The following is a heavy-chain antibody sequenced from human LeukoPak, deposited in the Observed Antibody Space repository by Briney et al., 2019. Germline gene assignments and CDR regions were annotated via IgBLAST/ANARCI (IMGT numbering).Heavy chain of an antibody. Sequence: SEPLSLTCAVSGYSISSGYYWGWIRQPPGKGLEWIGSIYHSGSTYYNPSLKSRVTISVDTSKNQFSLKLSSVTAADTDVYYCARHLIVVVPAAIPTRGNWSDPCSQGTLVTVSS. CDR2: IYHSGST. J-gene: IGHJ5*02. V-gene: IGHV4-38-2*01. D-gene: IGHD2-2*02. CDR3: ARHLIVVVPAAIPTRGNWSDP. CDR1: GYSISSGYY.